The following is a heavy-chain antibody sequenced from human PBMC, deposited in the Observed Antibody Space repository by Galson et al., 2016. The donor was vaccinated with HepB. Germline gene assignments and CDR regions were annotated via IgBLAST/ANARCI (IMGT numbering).Heavy chain of an antibody. CDR3: VKDRVRDGHPNFDY. J-gene: IGHJ4*02. V-gene: IGHV3-53*05. CDR2: SYSGGRT. Sequence: SLRLSCAASGFSVSNNDASWVRQAPGKGLEWVSVSYSGGRTCYADSVKGRFTVSRDDSKNTLYLQMSSLRAEDTAVYYCVKDRVRDGHPNFDYRGQGTLVTVSS. CDR1: GFSVSNND. D-gene: IGHD5-24*01.